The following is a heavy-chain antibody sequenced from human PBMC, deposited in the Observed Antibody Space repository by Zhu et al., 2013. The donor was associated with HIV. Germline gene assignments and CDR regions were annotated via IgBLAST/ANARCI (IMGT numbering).Heavy chain of an antibody. V-gene: IGHV1-18*01. Sequence: QVKLVQSGGEVKKPGASVKVSCKASGYTFTSYGISWVRQAPGQGLEWMGWISVYNGNTNYAQKVQGRVTMTTDTSTSTAYMELRSLRSDDTAVYYCARALALTELGTYDYWGQGTLVTVSS. CDR1: GYTFTSYG. CDR2: ISVYNGNT. D-gene: IGHD7-27*01. CDR3: ARALALTELGTYDY. J-gene: IGHJ4*02.